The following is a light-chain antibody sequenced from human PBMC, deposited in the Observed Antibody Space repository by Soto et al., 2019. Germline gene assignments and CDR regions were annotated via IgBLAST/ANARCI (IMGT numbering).Light chain of an antibody. CDR2: GAS. J-gene: IGKJ1*01. CDR3: QQYGSSPWT. CDR1: QSVSSSY. Sequence: IVLTQSPGTLSLSPGERATLSCRASQSVSSSYLAWYQQKPGQAPRLLIHGASSRATGIPDRFSGSGSVTDFTLTISRLEPEDFAVYYCQQYGSSPWTFGQGTKVDIK. V-gene: IGKV3-20*01.